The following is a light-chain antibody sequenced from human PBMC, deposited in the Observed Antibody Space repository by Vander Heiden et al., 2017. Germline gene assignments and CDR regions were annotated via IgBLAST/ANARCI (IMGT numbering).Light chain of an antibody. CDR1: QSISSY. CDR3: QQSYSTPYT. Sequence: DIQMTQSPSSLSASVGDRVTITCRASQSISSYLNWYQQKPGKAPKLLMYAASSLQSGVPSSFSGSGSGTDFTLPITSLQPEDFATYYCQQSYSTPYTFGQGTKLEIK. CDR2: AAS. V-gene: IGKV1-39*01. J-gene: IGKJ2*01.